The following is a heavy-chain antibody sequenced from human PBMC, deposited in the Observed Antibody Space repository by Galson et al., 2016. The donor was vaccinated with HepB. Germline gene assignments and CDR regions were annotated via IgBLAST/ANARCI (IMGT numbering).Heavy chain of an antibody. CDR3: ARFCQLVSHYYHYGMDG. CDR2: IKQDGSEK. Sequence: SLRLSCAASGFIFSSYWMSWVRQAPGKGLEWVANIKQDGSEKYSVDSVKGRFTISRDNAKNSLYLQMNGLRPEVTAVYYCARFCQLVSHYYHYGMDGWGQGTTVTGSS. CDR1: GFIFSSYW. J-gene: IGHJ6*02. V-gene: IGHV3-7*03. D-gene: IGHD6-13*01.